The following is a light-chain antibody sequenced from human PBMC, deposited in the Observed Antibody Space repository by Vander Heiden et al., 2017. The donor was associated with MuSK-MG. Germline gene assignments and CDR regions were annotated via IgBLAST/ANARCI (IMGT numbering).Light chain of an antibody. CDR3: QRIDSNPLYT. V-gene: IGKV1-39*01. Sequence: DIQMTQSPSSLSASVGDRVTITCRASQSISSYLNWYKQKPGKAPKLLIYAAFSLQRGVPSRYSGSGYGTDFTLTISSRQLEDFAAYYCQRIDSNPLYTFGQGTKLXIK. CDR2: AAF. J-gene: IGKJ2*01. CDR1: QSISSY.